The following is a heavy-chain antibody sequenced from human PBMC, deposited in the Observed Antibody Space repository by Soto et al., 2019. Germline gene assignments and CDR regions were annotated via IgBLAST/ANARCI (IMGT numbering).Heavy chain of an antibody. CDR3: AREMSAAGTGWFDP. CDR1: GYTFTSYD. D-gene: IGHD6-13*01. J-gene: IGHJ5*02. Sequence: QVQLVQSGAEVKKPGASVKVSCKASGYTFTSYDINWVRQATGQGREWMGWMNPNSGNTGYAQKVQGRVTMTRNTSISPAYMELSSLRSEDTAVYYCAREMSAAGTGWFDPWGQGTLVTVSS. CDR2: MNPNSGNT. V-gene: IGHV1-8*01.